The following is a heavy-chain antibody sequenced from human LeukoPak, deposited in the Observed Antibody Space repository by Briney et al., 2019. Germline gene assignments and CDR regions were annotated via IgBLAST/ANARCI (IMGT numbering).Heavy chain of an antibody. CDR1: GFTFSSYS. V-gene: IGHV3-48*01. Sequence: PGGSLRLSXAASGFTFSSYSMNWVRQAPGKGLEWVSYISSSSSTIYYADSVKGRFTISRDNAKNSLYLQMNSLRAEDTAVYYCARDRLTGYYYDSSGYFYWGHGTLVTVSS. D-gene: IGHD3-22*01. J-gene: IGHJ4*01. CDR2: ISSSSSTI. CDR3: ARDRLTGYYYDSSGYFY.